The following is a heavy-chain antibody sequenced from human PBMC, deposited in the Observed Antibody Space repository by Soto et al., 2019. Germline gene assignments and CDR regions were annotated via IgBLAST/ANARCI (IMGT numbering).Heavy chain of an antibody. J-gene: IGHJ4*02. D-gene: IGHD1-1*01. CDR3: TRRGLSNNDY. CDR1: RFSFSANA. V-gene: IGHV3-23*01. CDR2: ILHIGDSA. Sequence: DVHLLESGGGLVQPGGSLRLSCVASRFSFSANAMTWVRQAPGKGLEWVASILHIGDSAYYADSVKGRFTISRDNSKPTLYLQMNSLRAEYTAVYYCTRRGLSNNDYWGQGTLVTVSS.